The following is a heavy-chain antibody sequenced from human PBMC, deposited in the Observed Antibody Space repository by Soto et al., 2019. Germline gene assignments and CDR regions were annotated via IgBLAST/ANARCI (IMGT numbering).Heavy chain of an antibody. Sequence: EVQLLESGGGLVQPGGSLRLSCAASGFTFSSYAMSWVRQAPGKGLEWVSAISGSGGSTYYADSVKGRFTISRDNSKNTLYLQMNSLRAEDTAGYYCAKRWAEGWELTPYFDYWGQGTLVTVSS. J-gene: IGHJ4*02. CDR2: ISGSGGST. V-gene: IGHV3-23*01. CDR3: AKRWAEGWELTPYFDY. D-gene: IGHD1-26*01. CDR1: GFTFSSYA.